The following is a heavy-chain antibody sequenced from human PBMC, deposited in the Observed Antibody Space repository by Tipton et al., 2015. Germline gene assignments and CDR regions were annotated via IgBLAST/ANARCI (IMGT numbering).Heavy chain of an antibody. V-gene: IGHV4-61*01. D-gene: IGHD5-24*01. CDR3: ARDLEHGMDV. CDR2: ISYSGST. J-gene: IGHJ6*02. Sequence: TLSLTCTVSGGSVSTSNYYWGWIRQSPGKGLEWIGYISYSGSTHYNPSLKRRVTISLDTSKNQFSLTLNSVTAADTAVYYCARDLEHGMDVWGQGTMITVSS. CDR1: GGSVSTSNYY.